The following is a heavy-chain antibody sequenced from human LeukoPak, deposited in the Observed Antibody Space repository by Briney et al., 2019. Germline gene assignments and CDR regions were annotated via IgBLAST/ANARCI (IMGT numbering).Heavy chain of an antibody. D-gene: IGHD6-13*01. Sequence: GGSLRLSCAASGFTFSSYEMNWVRQAPGKGLEWVSYISSSGSTIYYADSVKGRFTISRDNAKNSLYLQMNSLRAEDTAVYYCAGMQYSSSWAAFDYWGQGTLVTVSS. V-gene: IGHV3-48*03. J-gene: IGHJ4*02. CDR3: AGMQYSSSWAAFDY. CDR1: GFTFSSYE. CDR2: ISSSGSTI.